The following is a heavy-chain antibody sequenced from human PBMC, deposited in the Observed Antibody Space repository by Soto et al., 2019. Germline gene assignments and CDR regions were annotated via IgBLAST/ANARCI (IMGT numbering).Heavy chain of an antibody. J-gene: IGHJ3*02. D-gene: IGHD4-17*01. CDR2: ISGSGGST. Sequence: GGSLRLSCAASGFTFSSYAMSWVRQAPGKGLEWVSAISGSGGSTYYADSVKGRFTISRDNSKNTLYLQMNSLRAEDTAVYYCAKWAVTTLGLPHNDAFDIWGQGTMVTVSS. V-gene: IGHV3-23*01. CDR1: GFTFSSYA. CDR3: AKWAVTTLGLPHNDAFDI.